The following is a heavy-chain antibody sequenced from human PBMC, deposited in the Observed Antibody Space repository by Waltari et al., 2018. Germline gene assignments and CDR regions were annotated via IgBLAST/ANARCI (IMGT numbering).Heavy chain of an antibody. CDR1: GGSLHSDFYY. CDR3: ARDLRHPSYYDFSFDT. CDR2: IYTSGDT. Sequence: VELQESGPGLVKPSQTLSLTCSVSGGSLHSDFYYWNWIRQPAGKGLEWIGRIYTSGDTNYNPSLKTRVSISVDTSRNQFSLKLTSVTAADTAVYYCARDLRHPSYYDFSFDTWGQGSLVTVSS. D-gene: IGHD3-3*01. J-gene: IGHJ5*02. V-gene: IGHV4-61*02.